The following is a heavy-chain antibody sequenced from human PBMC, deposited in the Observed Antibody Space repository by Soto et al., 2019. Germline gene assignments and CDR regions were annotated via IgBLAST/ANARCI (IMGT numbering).Heavy chain of an antibody. Sequence: QSGGSLRLSCTASGFMFGGYWMTWVRHVPGKGLEWVANINRDGSEKYYMDFVKGRVTISRHTADNPVFLEMNNLRVDDTATYYCARVRATAYEIDYWGQGALVTVSS. J-gene: IGHJ4*02. CDR3: ARVRATAYEIDY. D-gene: IGHD1-26*01. CDR1: GFMFGGYW. CDR2: INRDGSEK. V-gene: IGHV3-7*03.